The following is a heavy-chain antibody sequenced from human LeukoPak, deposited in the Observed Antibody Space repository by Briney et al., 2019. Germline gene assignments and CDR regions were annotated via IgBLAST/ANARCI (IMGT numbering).Heavy chain of an antibody. Sequence: GRSLRLSCAVSGFSVSGYWMTWVRQAPGKGLEWVANIKQDGSEKNYVDSVKGRFTISRDNAENSLFLQMNSLRVGDTAVYYCAREWQGGIAAAGTRIEGDYWGQGTLVAVSS. CDR2: IKQDGSEK. J-gene: IGHJ4*02. CDR1: GFSVSGYW. D-gene: IGHD6-13*01. V-gene: IGHV3-7*01. CDR3: AREWQGGIAAAGTRIEGDY.